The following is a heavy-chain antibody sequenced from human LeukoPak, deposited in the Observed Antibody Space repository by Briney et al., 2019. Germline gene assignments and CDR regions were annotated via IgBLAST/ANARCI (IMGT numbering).Heavy chain of an antibody. CDR2: INPNSGGT. D-gene: IGHD6-13*01. CDR1: GYTFTGYY. J-gene: IGHJ6*02. Sequence: GASVKVSCKASGYTFTGYYMHWVRQAPGQGLEWMGWINPNSGGTNYAQKFQGRVTMTRDTSISTASMELSRLRSDDTAVYYCARNAAAAGTGYYYYGMDVWGQGTTVTVSS. V-gene: IGHV1-2*02. CDR3: ARNAAAAGTGYYYYGMDV.